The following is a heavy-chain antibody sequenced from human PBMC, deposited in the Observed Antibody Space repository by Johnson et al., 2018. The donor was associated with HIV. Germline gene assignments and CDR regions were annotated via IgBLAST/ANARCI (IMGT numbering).Heavy chain of an antibody. Sequence: VQLVESGGGVVQPGRSLRLSCAASGFTFSNAWMSWVRQAPGKGLEWVSYISSSGSTIYYADSVKGRFTISRDNSKNTLYLQMNSLRAEDTAVYYCAKDVELHGAFDIWGQGTMVTVSS. CDR3: AKDVELHGAFDI. CDR1: GFTFSNAW. CDR2: ISSSGSTI. D-gene: IGHD1-26*01. V-gene: IGHV3-48*01. J-gene: IGHJ3*02.